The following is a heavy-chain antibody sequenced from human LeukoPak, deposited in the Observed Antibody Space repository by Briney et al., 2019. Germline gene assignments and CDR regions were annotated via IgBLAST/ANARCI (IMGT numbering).Heavy chain of an antibody. CDR1: GFTFSSYG. Sequence: GGSLRFSCAASGFTFSSYGMHRVRQAPGKGLEWVAVISYDGSNKYYADSVKGRFTISRDNSKNTLYLQMNSLRAEDTAVYYCAKDRGRGSYYSVDYWGQGTLVTVSS. CDR2: ISYDGSNK. D-gene: IGHD1-26*01. J-gene: IGHJ4*02. V-gene: IGHV3-30*18. CDR3: AKDRGRGSYYSVDY.